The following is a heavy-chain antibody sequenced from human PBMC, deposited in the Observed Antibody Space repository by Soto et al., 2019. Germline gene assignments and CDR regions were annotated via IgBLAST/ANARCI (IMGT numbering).Heavy chain of an antibody. Sequence: QVQLVQSGAEVKKPGASVKVSCKASGYTFTSYCISWVRQAPGQGLEWMGWISAYNGNTNYAQQLQGRVTMTTDTSKSTAYMEMRSLRCDDTAVYYCARYSVGAAFDIWGQGTMVTVSS. J-gene: IGHJ3*02. CDR2: ISAYNGNT. CDR1: GYTFTSYC. D-gene: IGHD1-26*01. V-gene: IGHV1-18*01. CDR3: ARYSVGAAFDI.